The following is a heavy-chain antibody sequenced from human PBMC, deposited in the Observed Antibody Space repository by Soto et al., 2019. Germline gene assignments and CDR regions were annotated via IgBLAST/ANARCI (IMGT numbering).Heavy chain of an antibody. J-gene: IGHJ5*01. D-gene: IGHD2-15*01. Sequence: EVQLLESGGNLVQPGGSLRLSCAASGFTFSDYLMSWVRQAPGRRLEWVSGLTGSGADTYYLASLKGRFTVSRDNSKNMLYLQMNSLRAEDTAVYYCVKEDGVVVEGIHFRCVDSWGQGALVTVSS. V-gene: IGHV3-23*02. CDR2: LTGSGADT. CDR1: GFTFSDYL. CDR3: VKEDGVVVEGIHFRCVDS.